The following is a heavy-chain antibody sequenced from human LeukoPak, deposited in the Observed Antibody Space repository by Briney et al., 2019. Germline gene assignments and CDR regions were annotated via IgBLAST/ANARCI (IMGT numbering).Heavy chain of an antibody. V-gene: IGHV3-30-3*01. CDR3: ARSPSGYCTDTRCYNNYSHYHMDV. D-gene: IGHD2-2*02. Sequence: GGSLRLSCSASGFTFSAYTMHWVRQAPGKGLEWVAIISCDGGNKYYADSVKGRFTIPKDNSKNTLYLQMNSLTVEDTAVYFCARSPSGYCTDTRCYNNYSHYHMDVWGKGTTVTVSS. CDR1: GFTFSAYT. CDR2: ISCDGGNK. J-gene: IGHJ6*03.